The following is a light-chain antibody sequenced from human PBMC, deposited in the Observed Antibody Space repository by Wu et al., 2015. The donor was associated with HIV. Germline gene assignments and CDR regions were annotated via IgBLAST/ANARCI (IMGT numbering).Light chain of an antibody. CDR2: GAS. J-gene: IGKJ3*01. CDR1: QSVSSNY. V-gene: IGKV3D-20*02. Sequence: EIVLTQSPGTLSLSPGERVALSCRASQSVSSNYLAWYQQKSGQAPRLLIYGASSRATGIPDRFSGSGSGTDFTFTISRLEPEDFAVYHCQQRINWPITFGPGTKVDIK. CDR3: QQRINWPIT.